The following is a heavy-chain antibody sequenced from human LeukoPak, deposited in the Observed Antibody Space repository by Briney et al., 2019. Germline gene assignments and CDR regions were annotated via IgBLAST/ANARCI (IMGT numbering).Heavy chain of an antibody. V-gene: IGHV3-30-3*01. CDR3: AALRYALGY. D-gene: IGHD3-9*01. CDR1: GFTFSSYA. J-gene: IGHJ4*02. Sequence: GGSLRLSCAASGFTFSSYAMHWVRRARGKGLEWVAVISYDGSNKYYADSVKGRFTISRDNSKNTLYLQMNSLRAEDTAVYYSAALRYALGYWGQGTLVTVSS. CDR2: ISYDGSNK.